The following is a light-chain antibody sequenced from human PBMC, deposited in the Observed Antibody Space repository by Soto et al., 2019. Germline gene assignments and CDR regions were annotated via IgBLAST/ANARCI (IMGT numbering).Light chain of an antibody. J-gene: IGLJ3*02. CDR3: CSFGGGNKVL. CDR2: EVS. CDR1: SSDVGGYNF. V-gene: IGLV2-8*01. Sequence: QSALTQPPSASGSPGQSVTIPCTGTSSDVGGYNFVSWYQQHPGKVPKPMIYEVSKRPSGVPDRFSGSKSGNTASLTVSGLQAEDEADYYCCSFGGGNKVLFGGGTKLTVL.